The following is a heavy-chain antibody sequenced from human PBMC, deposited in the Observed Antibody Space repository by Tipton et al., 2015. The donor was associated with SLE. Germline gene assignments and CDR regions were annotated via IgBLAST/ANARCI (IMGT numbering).Heavy chain of an antibody. CDR3: ARHFEAAMASNFDY. V-gene: IGHV4-38-2*01. CDR2: IYYSGST. J-gene: IGHJ4*02. Sequence: GLVKPSETLSLTCAVSSYSISSGYYWGWIRQPPGKGLEWIGSIYYSGSTYYNPSLKSRVTISVDTSKNQFSLKLSSVTAADTAVYYCARHFEAAMASNFDYWGQGTLVTVSS. CDR1: SYSISSGYY. D-gene: IGHD5-18*01.